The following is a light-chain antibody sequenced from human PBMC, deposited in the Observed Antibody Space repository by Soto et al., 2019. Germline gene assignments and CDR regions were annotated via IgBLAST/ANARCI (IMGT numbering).Light chain of an antibody. CDR3: SSYVGSHNVL. Sequence: QSALTQPPFASGSPGQSVTISCTGTSSDVGGYNYVSWYQQHPGKAPKLMIYEVSKRPSGVPGRFSGSKSGNTASLTVSGLQAEDEADYYCSSYVGSHNVLFAGGTKLTVL. V-gene: IGLV2-8*01. J-gene: IGLJ2*01. CDR1: SSDVGGYNY. CDR2: EVS.